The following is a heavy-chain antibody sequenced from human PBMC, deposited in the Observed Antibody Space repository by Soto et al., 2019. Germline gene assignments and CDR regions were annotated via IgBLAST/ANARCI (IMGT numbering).Heavy chain of an antibody. V-gene: IGHV1-2*02. CDR1: GYTFINYY. CDR2: ISPKSGGT. Sequence: ASVKVSCKASGYTFINYYMHWVRQAAGQGFEWMGRISPKSGGTNYAQQFQGRVTMTTDTSTTAAYMELRSLGSDDTAVYYCARDAVRYCTNGVCNRGYYFYKMAVWGQGTTVTVSS. CDR3: ARDAVRYCTNGVCNRGYYFYKMAV. J-gene: IGHJ6*02. D-gene: IGHD2-8*01.